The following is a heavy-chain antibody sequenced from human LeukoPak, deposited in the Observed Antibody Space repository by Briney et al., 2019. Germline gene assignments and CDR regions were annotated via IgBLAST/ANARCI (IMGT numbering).Heavy chain of an antibody. CDR1: GGSFSGYF. D-gene: IGHD3-22*01. CDR2: INHRGST. J-gene: IGHJ4*02. CDR3: ARGSVYYGDSSVYFDY. Sequence: PSETPSLTCAVYGGSFSGYFWTYVRQPPGKGLEWIGEINHRGSTNYNPSLKSRVTISVDTSKNEFSLRLSSVTAADTAVYYCARGSVYYGDSSVYFDYWGQGTLVTVSS. V-gene: IGHV4-34*01.